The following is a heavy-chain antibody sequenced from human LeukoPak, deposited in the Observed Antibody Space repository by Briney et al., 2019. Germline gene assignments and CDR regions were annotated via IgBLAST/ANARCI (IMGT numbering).Heavy chain of an antibody. J-gene: IGHJ5*02. Sequence: NSSETLSLTCSVSGGSMNDNYLTWIRQAPGKGLEWIGYISNSGTTDYNPSLKSRVTMSVDTSKNEFSLKLTSVTAADTAMYYCARVVRAAVTSNWFDPWGQGTLVTVSS. CDR1: GGSMNDNY. D-gene: IGHD4-17*01. CDR3: ARVVRAAVTSNWFDP. V-gene: IGHV4-59*01. CDR2: ISNSGTT.